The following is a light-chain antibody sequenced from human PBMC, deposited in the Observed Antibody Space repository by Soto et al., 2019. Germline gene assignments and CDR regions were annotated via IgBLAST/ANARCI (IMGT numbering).Light chain of an antibody. CDR3: QQSYSTPPT. Sequence: DIQMTQSPSSLSASVGDRVTITCRASQSISSYLNWYQQKPGKAPKLLIYAASSLQTGVPSRVSGSGSGTDCTLTISSLQPEDFATYYCQQSYSTPPTFGQGTKLEIK. V-gene: IGKV1-39*01. CDR2: AAS. CDR1: QSISSY. J-gene: IGKJ2*01.